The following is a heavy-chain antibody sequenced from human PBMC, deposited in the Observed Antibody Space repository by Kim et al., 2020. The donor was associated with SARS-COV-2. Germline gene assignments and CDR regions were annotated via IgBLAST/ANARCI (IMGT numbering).Heavy chain of an antibody. CDR2: IYKGGSA. D-gene: IGHD2-21*01. CDR1: GFTINEFF. J-gene: IGHJ6*02. V-gene: IGHV3-53*01. CDR3: ARGGDYFGATVHYHGLDI. Sequence: GGSLRLSCAVSGFTINEFFMNWVRQAPGKGLEWMSVIYKGGSAFHADSVKGRFTISRDSSKNMLYLQMKNLKIEDTAVYFCARGGDYFGATVHYHGLDIWGQGTTVIVSS.